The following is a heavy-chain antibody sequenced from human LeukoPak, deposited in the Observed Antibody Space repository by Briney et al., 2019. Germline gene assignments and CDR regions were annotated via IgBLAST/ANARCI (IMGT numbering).Heavy chain of an antibody. J-gene: IGHJ4*02. CDR3: AREAEPYCSSTSCYPPFDY. CDR1: GYTFTSYD. D-gene: IGHD2-2*01. V-gene: IGHV1-8*01. CDR2: MNPNSGNT. Sequence: ASVKVSCKASGYTFTSYDINWVRQATGQGLEWMGWMNPNSGNTGYAQKFQGRVTMTRNTSISTAYMELRSLRSDDTAVYYCAREAEPYCSSTSCYPPFDYWGQGTLVTVSS.